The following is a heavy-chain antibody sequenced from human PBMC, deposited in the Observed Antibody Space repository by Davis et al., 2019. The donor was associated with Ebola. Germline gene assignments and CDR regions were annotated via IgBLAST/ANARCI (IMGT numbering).Heavy chain of an antibody. J-gene: IGHJ4*02. CDR3: ARDDGYSSGWYFDY. CDR2: ISAYNGNT. CDR1: GYTFTSYG. Sequence: ASVQVSCKASGYTFTSYGISWVRQAPGQGLEWMGWISAYNGNTNYEQKLQGRVTMTTDTSTSTAYMERRSLRSDDTAVYYCARDDGYSSGWYFDYWGQGTLVTVSS. D-gene: IGHD6-19*01. V-gene: IGHV1-18*01.